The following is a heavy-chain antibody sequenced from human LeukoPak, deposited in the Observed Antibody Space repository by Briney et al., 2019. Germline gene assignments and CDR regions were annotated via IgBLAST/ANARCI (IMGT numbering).Heavy chain of an antibody. CDR2: IYQSGYT. Sequence: PSETLSLTCNVTGASIISTNWWNWVRQPPGKGLEWIGEIYQSGYTKYNPSLKSRVTISVDKSKNQFSLRLNSVTAADTAVYYCARYKYGYDALDFWGQGTLVTVSS. V-gene: IGHV4-4*02. CDR1: GASIISTNW. J-gene: IGHJ3*01. CDR3: ARYKYGYDALDF. D-gene: IGHD5-18*01.